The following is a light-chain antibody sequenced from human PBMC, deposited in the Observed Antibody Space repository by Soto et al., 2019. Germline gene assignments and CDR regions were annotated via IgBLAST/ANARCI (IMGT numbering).Light chain of an antibody. CDR1: QSIDSY. CDR3: QQSYRTPRT. J-gene: IGKJ1*01. V-gene: IGKV1-39*01. Sequence: IQMTQSPSSPSASVGDRVTITCRASQSIDSYLNWYQQKPGQAPKLLIFGATSLQSGVPSRFSGSGFGTDFSLTISSLQPDDIASYYCQQSYRTPRTFGQGTKVDIK. CDR2: GAT.